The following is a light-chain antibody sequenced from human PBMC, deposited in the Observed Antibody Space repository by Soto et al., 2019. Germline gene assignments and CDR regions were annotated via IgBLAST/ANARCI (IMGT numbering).Light chain of an antibody. CDR3: QQYGSSQWT. Sequence: IVFTHSPGTLSLSPVEISTLSCRTSQSVSSSYLAWYQQKPGQAPRLLIYGASSRATGIPDRFSGSGSGTDFTLTISSLEPEDFAVYYCQQYGSSQWTFGQGTKVDI. CDR1: QSVSSSY. CDR2: GAS. J-gene: IGKJ1*01. V-gene: IGKV3-20*01.